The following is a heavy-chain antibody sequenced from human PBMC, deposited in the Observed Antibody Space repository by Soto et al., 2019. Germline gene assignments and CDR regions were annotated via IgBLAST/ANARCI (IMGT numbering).Heavy chain of an antibody. CDR2: IYYSGST. D-gene: IGHD3-22*01. Sequence: PSETLSLTCTVSGGSISSYYWSWIRQPPGKGLELIGYIYYSGSTYYNPSLKSRVTISVDTSKNQFSLKLSSVTAADTAVYYCASGRYYYDSSGSIGSFDYWGQGTLVTVSS. J-gene: IGHJ4*02. CDR1: GGSISSYY. V-gene: IGHV4-59*12. CDR3: ASGRYYYDSSGSIGSFDY.